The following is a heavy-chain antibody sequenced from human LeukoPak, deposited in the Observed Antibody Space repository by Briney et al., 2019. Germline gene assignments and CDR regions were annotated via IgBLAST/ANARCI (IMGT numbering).Heavy chain of an antibody. CDR2: IIPIFGTA. J-gene: IGHJ4*02. Sequence: ASVKVSCKASGGTFSSYAISWVRQAPGQGLEWMGGIIPIFGTANYAQKFQGRVTITADESTSTAYMELSSLRSEDTAVYYCARASGQQLVFDYWGQGTLVTVSS. D-gene: IGHD6-13*01. CDR3: ARASGQQLVFDY. CDR1: GGTFSSYA. V-gene: IGHV1-69*13.